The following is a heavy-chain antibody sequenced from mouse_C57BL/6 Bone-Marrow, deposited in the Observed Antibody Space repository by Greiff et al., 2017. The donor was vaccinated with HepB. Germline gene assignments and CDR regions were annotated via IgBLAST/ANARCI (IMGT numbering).Heavy chain of an antibody. Sequence: VQRVESGPGLVQPSQSLSITCTVSGFSLTSYGVHWVRQSPGKGLEWLGVIWRGGSTDYNAAFMSRLSITKDNSKSQVFFKMNSLQADDTAIYYCAKNYYGSSYPFAYWGQGTLVTVSA. CDR3: AKNYYGSSYPFAY. J-gene: IGHJ3*01. CDR2: IWRGGST. V-gene: IGHV2-5*01. D-gene: IGHD1-1*01. CDR1: GFSLTSYG.